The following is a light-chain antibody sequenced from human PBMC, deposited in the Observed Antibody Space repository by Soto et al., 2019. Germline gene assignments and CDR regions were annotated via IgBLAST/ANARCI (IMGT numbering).Light chain of an antibody. V-gene: IGLV3-21*02. Sequence: SYVLTQPPSVSVAPGQTARITCGGNNIGSKSVHWYQQKPGQAPVLVVYDDSGRPSGIPERFSGSNSGNTATLTISRVEAGDEADYYCQVWAGSSDLVVFGGGIKLTVL. J-gene: IGLJ2*01. CDR1: NIGSKS. CDR3: QVWAGSSDLVV. CDR2: DDS.